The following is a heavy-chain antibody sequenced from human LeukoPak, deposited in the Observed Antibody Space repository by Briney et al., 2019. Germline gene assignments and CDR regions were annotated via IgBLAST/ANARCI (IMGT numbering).Heavy chain of an antibody. J-gene: IGHJ3*02. Sequence: PGESLSPSCVASGLSISGQWIDWVRQAPGQGLEWVANIKHDGSEEYYVDSVKGRFTVSRDDGRNSVSLQMNSLRAEDTAVYYCARGRFGELSVATFDIWGQGTLVTVSS. D-gene: IGHD3-10*01. CDR2: IKHDGSEE. V-gene: IGHV3-7*01. CDR3: ARGRFGELSVATFDI. CDR1: GLSISGQW.